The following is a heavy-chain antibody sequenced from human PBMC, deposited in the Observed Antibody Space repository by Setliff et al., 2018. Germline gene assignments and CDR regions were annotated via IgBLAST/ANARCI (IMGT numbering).Heavy chain of an antibody. CDR3: ARRDSSGYYYILFDF. Sequence: SETLSLTCTVSGGSISSGSYYWSWIRQPPGKGLEWIGSIYYSGSTYYNPSLKSRVTISVDTSKNQFSLKLSSVTAADTAVYYCARRDSSGYYYILFDFWGQGTLVTVSS. D-gene: IGHD3-22*01. CDR1: GGSISSGSYY. CDR2: IYYSGST. J-gene: IGHJ4*02. V-gene: IGHV4-39*07.